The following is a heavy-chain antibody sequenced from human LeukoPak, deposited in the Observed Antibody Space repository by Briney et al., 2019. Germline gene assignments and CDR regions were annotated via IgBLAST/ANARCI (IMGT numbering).Heavy chain of an antibody. D-gene: IGHD3-9*01. CDR3: VKDPFQDPAYYDILTGPPFHYYYGMDV. CDR2: ISGSGGST. Sequence: GGSLRLSCAASGFTFRSYAMSWVRQAPGKGLEWVSAISGSGGSTYYADSVKGRFTISRDNSKNTLYLQMNSLRAEDTAVYYCVKDPFQDPAYYDILTGPPFHYYYGMDVWGQGTTVTVSS. J-gene: IGHJ6*02. V-gene: IGHV3-23*01. CDR1: GFTFRSYA.